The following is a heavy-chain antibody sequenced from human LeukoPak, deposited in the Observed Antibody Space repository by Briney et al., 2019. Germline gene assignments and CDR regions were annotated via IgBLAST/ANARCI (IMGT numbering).Heavy chain of an antibody. CDR2: IKQDGSEK. CDR3: AKGKSPYYYDNHAYYPY. J-gene: IGHJ4*02. CDR1: GFTFSSYW. V-gene: IGHV3-7*03. Sequence: PGGSLRLSCAASGFTFSSYWMSWVRQAPGKGLEWVANIKQDGSEKYYVDSVKGRFTISRDNAKNSLYLQMNSLRTEDTAFYYCAKGKSPYYYDNHAYYPYWGQGTLVTVSS. D-gene: IGHD3-22*01.